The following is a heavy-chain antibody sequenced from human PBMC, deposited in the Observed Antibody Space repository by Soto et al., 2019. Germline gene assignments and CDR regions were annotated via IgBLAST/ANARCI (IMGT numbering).Heavy chain of an antibody. D-gene: IGHD3-22*01. CDR1: GGSISSGDYY. CDR2: VYYGGST. J-gene: IGHJ5*02. V-gene: IGHV4-30-4*01. Sequence: QVQLQESGPGLVKPSQTLSLTCTVSGGSISSGDYYWSWIRQPPGKGLEWIGYVYYGGSTHYHPSLKSRVTISVDTSKNHFSLTLSSVTAADTAVYYCATYDSRSSVSWGQGTLVTVSS. CDR3: ATYDSRSSVS.